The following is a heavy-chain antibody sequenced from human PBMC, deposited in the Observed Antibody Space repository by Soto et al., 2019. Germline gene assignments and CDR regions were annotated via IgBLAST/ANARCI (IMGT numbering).Heavy chain of an antibody. CDR3: ARDALAAAGTLDY. V-gene: IGHV3-33*01. J-gene: IGHJ4*02. D-gene: IGHD6-13*01. Sequence: VQLVESGGGVVQPGRSLRLSCAASGFTFSSYGMHWVRQAPGKGLEWVAVIWYDGSNKYYADSVKGRFTISRDNSKNTLYLQMNSLRAEDTAVYYCARDALAAAGTLDYWGQGTLVTVSS. CDR2: IWYDGSNK. CDR1: GFTFSSYG.